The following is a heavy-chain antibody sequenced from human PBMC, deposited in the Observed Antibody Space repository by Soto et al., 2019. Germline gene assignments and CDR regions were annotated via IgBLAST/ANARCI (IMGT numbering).Heavy chain of an antibody. CDR2: IWYDGSNK. CDR1: GFIFSNYG. J-gene: IGHJ4*02. V-gene: IGHV3-33*06. Sequence: QVQLVESGGGVVQPGRSLRLSCAASGFIFSNYGMHWVRQAPGKGLEWVAVIWYDGSNKNYADSVKGRFTISRDNSKNTLYLQMNSLGAEDTAVYYCAKGDDSGRDEWGQGTLVTVSS. D-gene: IGHD3-10*01. CDR3: AKGDDSGRDE.